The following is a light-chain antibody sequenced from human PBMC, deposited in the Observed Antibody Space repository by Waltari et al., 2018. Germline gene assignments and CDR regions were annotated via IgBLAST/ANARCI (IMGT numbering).Light chain of an antibody. V-gene: IGKV3-20*01. J-gene: IGKJ1*01. CDR3: QHYVRLPVT. CDR2: GAF. Sequence: EIVLTQSPGTLSLSTGERATLSCRASQSVGRSLAWYQQKPGQAPRLLIYGAFIRATGIADRFSGSGSGTDFSLTISRLEPEDFAVYYCQHYVRLPVTFGQGTKVEIK. CDR1: QSVGRS.